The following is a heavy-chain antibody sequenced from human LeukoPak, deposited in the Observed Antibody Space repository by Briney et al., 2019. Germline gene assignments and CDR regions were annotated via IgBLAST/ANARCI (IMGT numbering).Heavy chain of an antibody. Sequence: GASVKVSCRASGYSFTGHYMHWVRQAPGQGLEWMGGIIPIFGTANYAQKFQGRVTITADTPTTTAYMELSSLRPDNTAVYYCARDYYYDSSGYSPFDFWGQGTLVTVSS. D-gene: IGHD3-22*01. CDR2: IIPIFGTA. J-gene: IGHJ4*02. CDR3: ARDYYYDSSGYSPFDF. V-gene: IGHV1-69*06. CDR1: GYSFTGHY.